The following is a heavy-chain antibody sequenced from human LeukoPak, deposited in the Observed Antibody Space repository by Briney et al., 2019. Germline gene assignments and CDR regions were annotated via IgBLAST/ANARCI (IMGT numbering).Heavy chain of an antibody. CDR2: ISSSGSTI. V-gene: IGHV3-11*04. J-gene: IGHJ4*02. D-gene: IGHD6-13*01. CDR3: AKDRAAGTAQAFDY. Sequence: GGSLRLSCAASGFTFSDHYMSWIRQAPGKGLEWVSYISSSGSTIYYADSVKGRFTISRDNAKNSLYLQMNSLRAEDTAVYYCAKDRAAGTAQAFDYWGQGTLVTVSS. CDR1: GFTFSDHY.